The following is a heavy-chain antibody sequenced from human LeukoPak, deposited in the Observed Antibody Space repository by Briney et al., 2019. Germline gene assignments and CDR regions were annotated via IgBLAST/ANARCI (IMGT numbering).Heavy chain of an antibody. D-gene: IGHD4/OR15-4a*01. J-gene: IGHJ6*02. Sequence: SETPSLTCTVSGGSIFGYYLSWIRQPPRKGLEWIGSIYYSGSTNYNPSLKSRVTISVETSKNQFSLKLSSVTAADTAVYDCARYANSPYYYYAMDVWGQGTTVTVSS. V-gene: IGHV4-59*12. CDR2: IYYSGST. CDR1: GGSIFGYY. CDR3: ARYANSPYYYYAMDV.